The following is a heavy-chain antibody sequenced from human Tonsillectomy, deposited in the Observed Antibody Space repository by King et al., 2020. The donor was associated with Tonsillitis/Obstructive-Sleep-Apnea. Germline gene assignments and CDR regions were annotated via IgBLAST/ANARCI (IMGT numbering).Heavy chain of an antibody. CDR3: ARSRRDCSSTSCYDY. J-gene: IGHJ4*02. V-gene: IGHV3-23*04. CDR2: ISGSGGGT. D-gene: IGHD2-2*01. Sequence: VQLVESGGGLVQPGGSLRLSCAASGFTFNNYAMSWVRQAPGKGLEWVSAISGSGGGTFYADSVKGRFTISRDNSKNTLNLQMDTLRTEDTAVYFCARSRRDCSSTSCYDYWGQGTLVTVSS. CDR1: GFTFNNYA.